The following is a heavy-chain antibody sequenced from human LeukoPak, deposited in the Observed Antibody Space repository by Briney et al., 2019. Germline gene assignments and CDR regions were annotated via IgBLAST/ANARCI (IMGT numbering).Heavy chain of an antibody. J-gene: IGHJ4*02. D-gene: IGHD1-14*01. CDR1: GFAFSSYS. CDR3: ARVRDAYNYFHY. CDR2: ITGSSSTI. V-gene: IGHV3-48*01. Sequence: PGGSLRLSCAASGFAFSSYSMNWVRQAPGKGLEWVSYITGSSSTIYYADSVKGRFTISRDNAKNSLYLQMDRLRAEDTAVYYCARVRDAYNYFHYWGQGTLVTVSS.